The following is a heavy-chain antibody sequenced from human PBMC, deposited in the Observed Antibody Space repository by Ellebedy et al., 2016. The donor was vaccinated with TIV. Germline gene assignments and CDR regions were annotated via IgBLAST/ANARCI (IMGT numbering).Heavy chain of an antibody. CDR3: ARDSGSYPFDY. J-gene: IGHJ4*02. CDR1: GFTFSNYG. Sequence: GESLKISCVASGFTFSNYGMHWVRQAPGKGLEWVAVVSSDGGTTYYADSVKGRFTISRDNTKNTLYLQLSSLRAEDTAVYYCARDSGSYPFDYWGQGTLVTVSS. CDR2: VSSDGGTT. V-gene: IGHV3-30*03. D-gene: IGHD1-26*01.